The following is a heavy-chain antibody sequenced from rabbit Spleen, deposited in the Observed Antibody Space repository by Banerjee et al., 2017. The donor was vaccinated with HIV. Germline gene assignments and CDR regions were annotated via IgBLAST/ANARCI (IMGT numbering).Heavy chain of an antibody. V-gene: IGHV1S69*01. CDR3: PRNAYDAYGAPTDVFDP. D-gene: IGHD2-1*01. J-gene: IGHJ2*01. CDR2: IDASGST. CDR1: GFSLSNFA. Sequence: KESGGGLVTPGGSLTLTCAVSGFSLSNFAVTWVRQAPGKGLEWIGIIDASGSTSYANGEKGQSPISKPPTTVDLKTPSPTPENRVPFFCPRNAYDAYGAPTDVFDPGARGTVSTVS.